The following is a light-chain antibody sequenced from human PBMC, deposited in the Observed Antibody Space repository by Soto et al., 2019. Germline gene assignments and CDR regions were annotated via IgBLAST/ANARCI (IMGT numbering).Light chain of an antibody. J-gene: IGLJ3*02. Sequence: QSALTQPRSVSGSPGQSITISCTGTSSDVSAYNFVSWYQQHPGKAPKFIIYDVSKRPSGVPDRFSGSKSGNTASLTISGLQTEDEADYYCCSYAGRYTRVFGGGTKLTVL. CDR3: CSYAGRYTRV. CDR2: DVS. CDR1: SSDVSAYNF. V-gene: IGLV2-11*01.